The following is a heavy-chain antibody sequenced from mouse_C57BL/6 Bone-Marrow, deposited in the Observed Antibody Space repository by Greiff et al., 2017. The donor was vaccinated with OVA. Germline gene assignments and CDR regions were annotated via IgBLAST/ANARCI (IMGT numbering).Heavy chain of an antibody. V-gene: IGHV5-4*01. D-gene: IGHD2-4*01. Sequence: VHLVESGGGLVKPGGSLKLSCAASGFTFSSYAMSWVRQTPEKRLEWVATISDGGSYTYYPDNVKGRFTISRDNAKNNLYLQMSHLKSEDTAMYYCARDGYYDYFYAMDYWGQGTSVTVSS. CDR3: ARDGYYDYFYAMDY. CDR2: ISDGGSYT. CDR1: GFTFSSYA. J-gene: IGHJ4*01.